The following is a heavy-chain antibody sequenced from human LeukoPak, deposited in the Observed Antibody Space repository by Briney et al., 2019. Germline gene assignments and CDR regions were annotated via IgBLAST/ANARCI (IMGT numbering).Heavy chain of an antibody. CDR1: GFTFSSYA. J-gene: IGHJ4*02. CDR3: AKTPHSGSYSSPPYFDY. Sequence: GGSLRLSCAASGFTFSSYAMSWVRQAPGKGLEWVSAISGSGGSTYYADSVKGRFTISRDNSKNTLYLQMNSLRAEDTAVYYCAKTPHSGSYSSPPYFDYWGQGTLVTVSS. D-gene: IGHD1-26*01. CDR2: ISGSGGST. V-gene: IGHV3-23*01.